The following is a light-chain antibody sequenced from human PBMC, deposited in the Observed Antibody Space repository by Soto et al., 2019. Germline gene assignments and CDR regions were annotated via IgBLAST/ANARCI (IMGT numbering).Light chain of an antibody. CDR1: SGINVGTYR. J-gene: IGLJ2*01. CDR2: YKSDSDK. CDR3: MIWHNSAVV. V-gene: IGLV5-45*03. Sequence: QPVLTQPSSLSASPGASASLTCTLRSGINVGTYRIYWYQQKPGSPPQYLLRYKSDSDKQQGSGVPSRFSGSKDASANAGILLISGLQSEDKADYYCMIWHNSAVVFGGGTKLTVL.